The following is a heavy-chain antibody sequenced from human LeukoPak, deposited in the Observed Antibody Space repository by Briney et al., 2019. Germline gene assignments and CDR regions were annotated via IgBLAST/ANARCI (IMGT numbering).Heavy chain of an antibody. J-gene: IGHJ4*02. CDR2: INPNSGGT. V-gene: IGHV1-2*02. D-gene: IGHD3-10*01. Sequence: ASVKVSCKASGYTFTDHYMHWVRQAPGQGLEWMGWINPNSGGTNYAQNFQGRVTMTRDSSISTAYMELSNLRSDDTAVYYCAREETLWFGDNYFDYWGQGTLVTVSS. CDR1: GYTFTDHY. CDR3: AREETLWFGDNYFDY.